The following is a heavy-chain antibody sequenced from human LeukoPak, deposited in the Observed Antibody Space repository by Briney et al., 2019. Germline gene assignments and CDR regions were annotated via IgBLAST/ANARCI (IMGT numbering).Heavy chain of an antibody. Sequence: GESLKISCQVSGDDFSRSWIGWVRQVPGKALDWMGIIFPEDSDTRYSPSFQGHVTFSADKSTNTAYLHWDSLRASDTAIYFCARHALPRYASTQPFGAWGQGTLVTVSS. D-gene: IGHD2-2*01. CDR2: IFPEDSDT. CDR1: GDDFSRSW. J-gene: IGHJ5*02. CDR3: ARHALPRYASTQPFGA. V-gene: IGHV5-51*01.